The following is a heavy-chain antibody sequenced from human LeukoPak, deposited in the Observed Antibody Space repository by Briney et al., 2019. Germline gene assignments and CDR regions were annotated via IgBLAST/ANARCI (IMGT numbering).Heavy chain of an antibody. CDR1: GFTFSSYS. CDR2: ISGSGDSI. V-gene: IGHV3-21*01. Sequence: GGSLRLSCAASGFTFSSYSINWVRQAPGKGLEWVSSISGSGDSISYTDSVKGRFTISRDNDEKSLYLQMNSLRAEDTAVYYCARDHPYQVGSTTFYYFDYWGQGTLVTVSS. J-gene: IGHJ4*02. D-gene: IGHD1-26*01. CDR3: ARDHPYQVGSTTFYYFDY.